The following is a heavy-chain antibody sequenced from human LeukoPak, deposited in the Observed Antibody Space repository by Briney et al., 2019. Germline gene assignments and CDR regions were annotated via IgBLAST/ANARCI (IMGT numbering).Heavy chain of an antibody. J-gene: IGHJ3*02. CDR1: GGSISSYY. CDR2: IYTSGST. CDR3: ARDVDSSGYHDAFDI. V-gene: IGHV4-4*07. Sequence: SETLSLTCTVSGGSISSYYWSWIRQPAGKGLEWIGRIYTSGSTNYNPSLKSRVTMSVDTSKNQFSLKLSSVTAADTAVYYCARDVDSSGYHDAFDIWGQGTMVTVSS. D-gene: IGHD3-22*01.